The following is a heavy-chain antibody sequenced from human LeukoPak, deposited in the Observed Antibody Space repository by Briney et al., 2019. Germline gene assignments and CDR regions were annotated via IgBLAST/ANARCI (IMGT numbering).Heavy chain of an antibody. CDR3: ARGRIAVAGTGWFDP. V-gene: IGHV4-39*07. CDR1: GGSISSSSYY. D-gene: IGHD6-19*01. CDR2: IYYSGST. J-gene: IGHJ5*02. Sequence: PSETLSLTCTVSGGSISSSSYYWGWIRQPPGKGLEWIGSIYYSGSTYYNPSLKSRVTISVDTSKNQFSLKLSSVTAADTAVYYCARGRIAVAGTGWFDPWGQGTLVTVSS.